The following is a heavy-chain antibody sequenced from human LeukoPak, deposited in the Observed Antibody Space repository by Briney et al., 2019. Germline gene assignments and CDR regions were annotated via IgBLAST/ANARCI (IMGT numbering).Heavy chain of an antibody. CDR1: GFRFSDYA. J-gene: IGHJ4*02. V-gene: IGHV3-49*04. CDR3: TRRMVGAASGFDY. D-gene: IGHD2-15*01. CDR2: IRSKAYGGTT. Sequence: PGGSLRLSCAASGFRFSDYAMNWVRQAPGKGLEWVSFIRSKAYGGTTEYAASVKGRFTISRDDSKSIAYLQMNSLKTEDTAVYYCTRRMVGAASGFDYWGQGTLVTVSS.